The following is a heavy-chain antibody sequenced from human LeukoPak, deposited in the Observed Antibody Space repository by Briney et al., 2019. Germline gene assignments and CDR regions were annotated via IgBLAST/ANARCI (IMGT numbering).Heavy chain of an antibody. CDR3: ARSFRIAARRHFDY. CDR2: INPNSGGT. V-gene: IGHV1-2*02. Sequence: GASVTVSFTASGYTFTGYYMHWVRQAPGQGLEWMGWINPNSGGTNYAQKFQGRVTMTRDTSISTAYMELSRLRSDDTAVYYCARSFRIAARRHFDYWGQGTLVTVSS. CDR1: GYTFTGYY. J-gene: IGHJ4*02. D-gene: IGHD6-6*01.